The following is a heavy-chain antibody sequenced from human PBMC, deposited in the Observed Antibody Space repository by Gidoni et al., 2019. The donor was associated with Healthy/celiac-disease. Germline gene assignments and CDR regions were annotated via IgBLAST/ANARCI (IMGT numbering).Heavy chain of an antibody. J-gene: IGHJ4*02. Sequence: QVQLQASGPGLVKPSGTLSLTCAVSGGSISSSNWWSWVRQPPGKGLEWIGEIYHSGSTNYNPSLKSRVTISVDKSKNQFSLKLSSVTAADTAVYYCAKDLSHDSSGYYYGLDYWGQGTLVTVSS. CDR2: IYHSGST. CDR3: AKDLSHDSSGYYYGLDY. D-gene: IGHD3-22*01. V-gene: IGHV4-4*02. CDR1: GGSISSSNW.